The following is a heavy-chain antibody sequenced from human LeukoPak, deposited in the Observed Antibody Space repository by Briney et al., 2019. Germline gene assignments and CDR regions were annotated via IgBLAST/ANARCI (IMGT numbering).Heavy chain of an antibody. J-gene: IGHJ4*02. CDR3: ARVTAYCGGDCYSYYFDY. Sequence: SETLSLTCTVSGGSISSSSYYWGWIRQPPGKGLEWIGRIYYSGSTYYNPSLKSRVTISVDTSKNQFSLKLSSVTAADTAVYYWARVTAYCGGDCYSYYFDYWGQGTLVTVSS. V-gene: IGHV4-39*07. CDR2: IYYSGST. CDR1: GGSISSSSYY. D-gene: IGHD2-21*02.